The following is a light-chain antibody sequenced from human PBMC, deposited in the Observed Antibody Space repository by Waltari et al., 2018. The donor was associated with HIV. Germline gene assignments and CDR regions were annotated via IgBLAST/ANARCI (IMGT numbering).Light chain of an antibody. V-gene: IGKV2D-29*01. Sequence: DVVMTQTPFSLSVIPGQPASISCKSSQRLLHSDGKTYLYWYLQKSGQPPQLLIYEVSSRFTGVPTRFSGSGSGADFTLKISRVELEDVGVYYCMQTIQPPYTFGQGTNLEIK. CDR1: QRLLHSDGKTY. CDR3: MQTIQPPYT. J-gene: IGKJ2*01. CDR2: EVS.